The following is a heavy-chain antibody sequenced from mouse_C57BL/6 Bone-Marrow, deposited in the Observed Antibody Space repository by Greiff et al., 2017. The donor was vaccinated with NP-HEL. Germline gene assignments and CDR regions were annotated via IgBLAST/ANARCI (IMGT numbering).Heavy chain of an antibody. Sequence: EVKLVESGGDLVKPGGSLKLSCAASGFTFSSYGMSWVRQTPDKRLEWVATISSGGSYTYYPDSVKGRFTISRDNAKNTLYLHMSSLKSEDTAMYYCASFGYYYAMDYWGQGTSVTVSS. CDR2: ISSGGSYT. CDR3: ASFGYYYAMDY. D-gene: IGHD2-2*01. J-gene: IGHJ4*01. CDR1: GFTFSSYG. V-gene: IGHV5-6*01.